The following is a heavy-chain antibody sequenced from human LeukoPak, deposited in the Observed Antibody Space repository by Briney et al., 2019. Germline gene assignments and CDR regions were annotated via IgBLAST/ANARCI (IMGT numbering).Heavy chain of an antibody. V-gene: IGHV3-74*03. D-gene: IGHD2-15*01. CDR3: ARRVDATRWFDP. CDR2: INSDGTST. CDR1: GFTFSNYF. J-gene: IGHJ5*02. Sequence: GGSLRLSCAASGFTFSNYFMHWVRQGPGKGLVWVSRINSDGTSTMYADSVKGRFTISRDNAKNMLYTQMNSLRDEDTAVYYCARRVDATRWFDPWGQGTLVTVSS.